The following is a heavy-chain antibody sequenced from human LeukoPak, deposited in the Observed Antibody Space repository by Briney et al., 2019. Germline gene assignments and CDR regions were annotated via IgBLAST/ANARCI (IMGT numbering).Heavy chain of an antibody. V-gene: IGHV4-34*01. J-gene: IGHJ4*02. CDR2: INHSGST. CDR3: ARGRAATLRFLEWLPDYFDY. Sequence: SETLSLTCAVYGGSYRGYYWSWIRQPPGKGLEWIGEINHSGSTNYNPSLKSRVTISVDTSKNQFSLKLSSVTAADTAVYYCARGRAATLRFLEWLPDYFDYWGQGTLVTVSS. D-gene: IGHD3-3*01. CDR1: GGSYRGYY.